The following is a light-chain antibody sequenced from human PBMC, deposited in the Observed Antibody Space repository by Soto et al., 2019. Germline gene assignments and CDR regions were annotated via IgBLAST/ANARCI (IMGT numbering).Light chain of an antibody. CDR1: TSNIGSSS. CDR2: ENN. V-gene: IGLV1-47*01. Sequence: QSVLRQPPSASGTPGQSVTISCSGSTSNIGSSSSNWYQQLPGAAPKVFIYENNRRPSGVPDQFSGSKSGTSASLAIRGLLSEDEADYYCATWDDSRSGPVFGGGTQLTVL. CDR3: ATWDDSRSGPV. J-gene: IGLJ2*01.